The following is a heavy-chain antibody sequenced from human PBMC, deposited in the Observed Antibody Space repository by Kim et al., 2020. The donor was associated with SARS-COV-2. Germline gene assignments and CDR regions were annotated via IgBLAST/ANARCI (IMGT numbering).Heavy chain of an antibody. J-gene: IGHJ5*02. V-gene: IGHV1-18*01. CDR3: ARDIVVAGTPNWFDP. D-gene: IGHD2-21*01. Sequence: QKLQGRVTLTTDTSTSTAYMELRGLRSDDTAVYYCARDIVVAGTPNWFDPWGQGTLVTVSS.